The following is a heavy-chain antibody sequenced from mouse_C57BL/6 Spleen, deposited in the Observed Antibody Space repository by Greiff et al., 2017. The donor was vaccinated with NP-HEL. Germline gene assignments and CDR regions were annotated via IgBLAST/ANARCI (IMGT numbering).Heavy chain of an antibody. D-gene: IGHD1-1*01. Sequence: EVQLQQSGPVLVKPGASVTMSCKASGYTFTDYYMNWVKQSHGKSLEWIGVINPYNGGTSYNQKFKGKATLTVDKSSSTAYMELNSLTSEDSAVYYCARERIHYGSSLYWYFDVWGTGTTVTVSS. V-gene: IGHV1-19*01. CDR1: GYTFTDYY. CDR3: ARERIHYGSSLYWYFDV. CDR2: INPYNGGT. J-gene: IGHJ1*03.